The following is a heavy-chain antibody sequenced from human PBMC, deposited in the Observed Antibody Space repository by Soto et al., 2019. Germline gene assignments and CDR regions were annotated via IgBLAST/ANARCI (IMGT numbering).Heavy chain of an antibody. D-gene: IGHD4-17*01. CDR2: ITYTGDTT. V-gene: IGHV3-23*01. CDR3: AKDWPGTSSVTSDY. J-gene: IGHJ4*02. Sequence: DVYLLESGGTLVQPGGSLRLSCAASGFDFSSYAMTWVRQAPGKGLEWVSGITYTGDTTYYADSVKGRFTISRDNYRNTLYLQMNSLRADDTAMYFCAKDWPGTSSVTSDYWGQGTLVTVSS. CDR1: GFDFSSYA.